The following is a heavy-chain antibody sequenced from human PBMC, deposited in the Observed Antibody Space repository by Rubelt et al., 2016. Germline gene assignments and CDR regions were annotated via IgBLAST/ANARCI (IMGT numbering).Heavy chain of an antibody. CDR2: ISGSGGNT. D-gene: IGHD3-10*01. J-gene: IGHJ3*02. V-gene: IGHV3-23*04. Sequence: EVQLVESGGGLVKPGGSLRLSCAASGFTFSSYAMSWVRQAPGKGLEWVAAISGSGGNTYYADSVKGRFTISRDNSKNTLYVQMNSLRAEDTAVYYCARDGGEFAFDIWGQGTMVTVSS. CDR3: ARDGGEFAFDI. CDR1: GFTFSSYA.